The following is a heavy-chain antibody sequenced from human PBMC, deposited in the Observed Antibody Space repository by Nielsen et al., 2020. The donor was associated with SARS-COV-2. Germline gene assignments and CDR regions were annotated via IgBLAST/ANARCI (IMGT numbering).Heavy chain of an antibody. D-gene: IGHD1-26*01. CDR1: GFTFSSYA. Sequence: GESLKISCAASGFTFSSYAMSWVRQAPGKGLEWVSAISGSGGSTYYADSVKGRFTISRDNSKNTLYLQMNSLRAEDTAVYYCASGSGSYSTLYYYGMDVWGQGTTVTVSS. J-gene: IGHJ6*02. CDR3: ASGSGSYSTLYYYGMDV. CDR2: ISGSGGST. V-gene: IGHV3-23*01.